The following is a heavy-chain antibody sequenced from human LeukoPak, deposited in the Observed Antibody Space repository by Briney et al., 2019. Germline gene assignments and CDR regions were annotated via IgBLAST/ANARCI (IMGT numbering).Heavy chain of an antibody. Sequence: PGGSLRLSCAASGFTFSSYAMSWVRQAPGKGLEWVSAISGSGGSTYYADSVKGRFTISRDHSKNTLYLTPNSLRAEDTAVYYCATHGIAEPGFDIWGPGTIVTVSS. CDR1: GFTFSSYA. D-gene: IGHD6-13*01. CDR2: ISGSGGST. J-gene: IGHJ3*02. CDR3: ATHGIAEPGFDI. V-gene: IGHV3-23*01.